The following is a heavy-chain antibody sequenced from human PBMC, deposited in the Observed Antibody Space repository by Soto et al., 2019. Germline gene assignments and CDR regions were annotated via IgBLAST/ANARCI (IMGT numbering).Heavy chain of an antibody. CDR1: GGSFSGYY. CDR2: VNHSGST. J-gene: IGHJ4*02. V-gene: IGHV4-34*01. Sequence: SETLSLTCAVYGGSFSGYYWSWIRQPPGKGLEWIGEVNHSGSTNYNPSLKSRVTISVDTSKNQFSLKLSSVTAADTAVYYCARARRAYYDFWSGPFRVYFDYWGQGTLVTVS. D-gene: IGHD3-3*01. CDR3: ARARRAYYDFWSGPFRVYFDY.